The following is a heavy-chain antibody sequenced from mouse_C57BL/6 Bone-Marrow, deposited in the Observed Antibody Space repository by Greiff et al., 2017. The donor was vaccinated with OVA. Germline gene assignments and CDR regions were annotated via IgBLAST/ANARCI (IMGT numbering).Heavy chain of an antibody. D-gene: IGHD2-4*01. V-gene: IGHV1-76*01. CDR1: GYTFTDYY. Sequence: VQLQESGAELVRPGASVKLSCKASGYTFTDYYINWVKQRPGQGLEWIARIYPGSGNTYYNEKFKGQATLTAEKSSSTAYMQLSSLTSEDSAVYFCARSLYDYDVDYWGQGTTLTVSS. CDR3: ARSLYDYDVDY. J-gene: IGHJ2*01. CDR2: IYPGSGNT.